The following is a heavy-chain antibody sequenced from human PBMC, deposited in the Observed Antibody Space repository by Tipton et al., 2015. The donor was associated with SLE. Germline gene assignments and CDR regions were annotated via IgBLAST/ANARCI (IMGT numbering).Heavy chain of an antibody. Sequence: TLSLTCTVSGDSISGQYWSWIRQPPGKGLEWIGYIHYTGSTHYNPSLESRVTMSVDLSNRNFLLKLNSVTAADSAVYFCAGHNDIRNGPHLDHWGQGALVTVSS. CDR3: AGHNDIRNGPHLDH. V-gene: IGHV4-59*11. J-gene: IGHJ4*02. CDR2: IHYTGST. CDR1: GDSISGQY. D-gene: IGHD3/OR15-3a*01.